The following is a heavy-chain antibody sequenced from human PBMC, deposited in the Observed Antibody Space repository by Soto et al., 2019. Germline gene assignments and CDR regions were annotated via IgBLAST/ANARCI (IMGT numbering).Heavy chain of an antibody. CDR2: LYYSGTT. Sequence: NPSETLSLTCTVSGGSISSSRYYGGWIRQPPGKGLEWIGSLYYSGTTYYDPSLKSRVTISGDASKNQFSLKLTSVTAADTAVYYCARGAYCSRDCYSHYFDSWGQGILVTVS. J-gene: IGHJ4*02. CDR3: ARGAYCSRDCYSHYFDS. CDR1: GGSISSSRYY. V-gene: IGHV4-39*01. D-gene: IGHD2-21*02.